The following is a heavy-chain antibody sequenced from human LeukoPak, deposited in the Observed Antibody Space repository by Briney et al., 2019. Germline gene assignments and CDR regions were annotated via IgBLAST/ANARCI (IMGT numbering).Heavy chain of an antibody. CDR3: AKDRRELDVFDI. V-gene: IGHV3-23*01. CDR1: GFTFSNYA. J-gene: IGHJ3*02. CDR2: ISGSGRTT. Sequence: GGSLRLSCAASGFTFSNYAMSWVRQAPGKGLEWVSGISGSGRTTYYADSVKGRFTISRDNSKNTLFVQMNSLRAEDTAVYYCAKDRRELDVFDIWGQGTMVTVSS.